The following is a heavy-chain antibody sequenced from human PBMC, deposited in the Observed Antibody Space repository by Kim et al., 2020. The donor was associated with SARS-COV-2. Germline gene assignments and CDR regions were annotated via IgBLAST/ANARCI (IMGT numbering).Heavy chain of an antibody. V-gene: IGHV1-3*01. D-gene: IGHD1-7*01. Sequence: ASVKVSCKASGYTFTSYAMHWVRQAPGQRLEWMGWINAGNGNTKYSQKFQGRVTITRDTSASTAYMELSSLRSEDTAVYYCAREWFWNFPLDYWGQGTLVTVSS. CDR3: AREWFWNFPLDY. CDR1: GYTFTSYA. J-gene: IGHJ4*02. CDR2: INAGNGNT.